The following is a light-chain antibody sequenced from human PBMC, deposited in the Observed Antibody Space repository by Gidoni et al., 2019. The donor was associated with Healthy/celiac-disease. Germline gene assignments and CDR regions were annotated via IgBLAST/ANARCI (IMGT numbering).Light chain of an antibody. Sequence: DIQMTRSPSSLSASVGDRVTITCRASQSISSYLNWYQQKPGKAPKLLIYAASSLQRGVPSRFSGSGSGTDFTLTISSLQPEDFATYYCQQSYSTPLTFGGGTKVEIK. V-gene: IGKV1-39*01. CDR1: QSISSY. CDR2: AAS. CDR3: QQSYSTPLT. J-gene: IGKJ4*01.